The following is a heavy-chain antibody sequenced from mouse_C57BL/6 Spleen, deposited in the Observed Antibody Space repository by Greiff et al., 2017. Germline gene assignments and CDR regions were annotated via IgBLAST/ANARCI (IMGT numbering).Heavy chain of an antibody. J-gene: IGHJ2*01. D-gene: IGHD1-1*01. CDR2: IYPGSGNT. CDR3: ARGTPYYYGSSPYFDY. V-gene: IGHV1-76*01. Sequence: QVQLKESGAELVRPGASVKLSCKASGYTFTDYYINWVKQRPGQGLEWIARIYPGSGNTYYNEKFKGKATLTAEKSSSTAYMQLSSLTSEDSAVYFCARGTPYYYGSSPYFDYWGQGTTLTVSS. CDR1: GYTFTDYY.